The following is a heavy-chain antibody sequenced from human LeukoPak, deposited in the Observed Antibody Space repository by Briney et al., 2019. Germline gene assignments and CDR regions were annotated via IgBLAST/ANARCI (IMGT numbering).Heavy chain of an antibody. Sequence: ASVNVSCKASGYTFASYYMHWVRQAPGQGLEWMGIINPSGGSTSYAQKFQGRVTMTRDTSTTTVYMELSRLRSEDTAVYYCARDWIGYVDYWGQGTLVTVSS. V-gene: IGHV1-46*01. CDR2: INPSGGST. CDR3: ARDWIGYVDY. D-gene: IGHD3-10*01. CDR1: GYTFASYY. J-gene: IGHJ4*02.